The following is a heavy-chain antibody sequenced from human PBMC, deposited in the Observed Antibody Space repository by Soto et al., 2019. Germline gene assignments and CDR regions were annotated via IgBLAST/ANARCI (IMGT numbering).Heavy chain of an antibody. CDR3: ARGSTYGNFDY. CDR1: GYTFTTYY. D-gene: IGHD2-2*01. V-gene: IGHV1-46*01. Sequence: ASVKVSCKAFGYTFTTYYIHWVRQAPGQGLEWMRMINPSDGSTGYGQKLQGRVTVTRDTSTSTVYMEVSSLRSDDTAVYYCARGSTYGNFDYWGQGTLVTVSS. CDR2: INPSDGST. J-gene: IGHJ4*02.